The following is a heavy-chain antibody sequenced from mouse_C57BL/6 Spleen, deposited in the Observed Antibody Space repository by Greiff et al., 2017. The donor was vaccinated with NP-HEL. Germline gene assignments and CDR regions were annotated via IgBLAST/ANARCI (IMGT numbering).Heavy chain of an antibody. D-gene: IGHD1-1*01. CDR3: ESNRLYGCSRYFDY. CDR1: GFTFNTYA. CDR2: IRSISSNYTT. Sequence: EVKLVESGGGLVQPKGSLKLSCAASGFTFNTYAMHWVRQTPGKGLEWVAGIRSISSNYTTYHADPESDRFHISRDDSESMIYLQMNNVKTEDTAMYYCESNRLYGCSRYFDYWGQGTTLTVSS. J-gene: IGHJ2*01. V-gene: IGHV10-3*01.